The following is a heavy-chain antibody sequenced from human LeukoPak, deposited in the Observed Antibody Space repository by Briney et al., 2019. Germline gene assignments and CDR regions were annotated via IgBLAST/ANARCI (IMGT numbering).Heavy chain of an antibody. CDR3: ARARRYSSSWYDY. Sequence: PSETLSLTCTVSGGSISSYYWTWIRQPAGKGLEWIGRIYTGGSTNYNPSLKSRVTMSVDTSNNQFSLKLSSVTAADTAVYYCARARRYSSSWYDYWGQGTLVTVSS. D-gene: IGHD6-13*01. CDR1: GGSISSYY. V-gene: IGHV4-4*07. J-gene: IGHJ4*02. CDR2: IYTGGST.